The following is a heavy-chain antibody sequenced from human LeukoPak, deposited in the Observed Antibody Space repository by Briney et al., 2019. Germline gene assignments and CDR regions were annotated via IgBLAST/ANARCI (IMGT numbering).Heavy chain of an antibody. CDR3: ARRGGQRPFDY. V-gene: IGHV3-53*01. D-gene: IGHD3-3*01. J-gene: IGHJ4*02. CDR2: IYSGGYT. CDR1: GFTVSSNY. Sequence: GGSLRLSCAASGFTVSSNYMSWVRQAPGKGLEWVSVIYSGGYTYYADSVKGRFTISRDNSKNTLFLQMNSLRAEDTAIYYCARRGGQRPFDYWGQGTLVTVSS.